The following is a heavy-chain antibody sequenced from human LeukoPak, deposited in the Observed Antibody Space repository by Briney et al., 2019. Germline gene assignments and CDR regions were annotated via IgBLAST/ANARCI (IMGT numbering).Heavy chain of an antibody. J-gene: IGHJ5*02. CDR3: AKDHYDYVWGSYRPTNWFDP. CDR2: ISGSGGST. V-gene: IGHV3-23*01. D-gene: IGHD3-16*02. Sequence: GGSLRLSCAASGFTFSSYWMSWVRQAPGKGLEWVSAISGSGGSTYYADSVKGRFTISRDNSKNTLYLQMNSLRAEDTAVYYCAKDHYDYVWGSYRPTNWFDPWGQGTLVTVSS. CDR1: GFTFSSYW.